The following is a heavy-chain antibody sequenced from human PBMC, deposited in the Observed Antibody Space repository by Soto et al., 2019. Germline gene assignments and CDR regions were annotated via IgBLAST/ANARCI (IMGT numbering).Heavy chain of an antibody. CDR2: ISADGSSQ. J-gene: IGHJ4*02. V-gene: IGHV3-30-3*01. D-gene: IGHD2-15*01. CDR3: ARPVVAGTPDY. CDR1: GFTFSRSP. Sequence: QVQLVESGGGEVQPGTSLRLSCAASGFTFSRSPMHWVRQAPGKGLDWVELISADGSSQHYADSVRGRFIISRDNFRSTVSLQMDRLRAEDTAVYYCARPVVAGTPDYWGQGTLVSVSS.